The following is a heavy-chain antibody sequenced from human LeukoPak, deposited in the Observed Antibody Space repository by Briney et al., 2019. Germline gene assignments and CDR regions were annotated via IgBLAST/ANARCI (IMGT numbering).Heavy chain of an antibody. V-gene: IGHV1-2*02. D-gene: IGHD6-19*01. Sequence: ASVKVSCKASGFTFTDYYMHWVRQAPGQGLEWVGWINPNSGATAYAQKFQGRVTVTRDTPINTAYMDLSMLTSDDTAMYYCAREASGWYAYWGQGTPVTVSS. CDR3: AREASGWYAY. CDR2: INPNSGAT. J-gene: IGHJ4*02. CDR1: GFTFTDYY.